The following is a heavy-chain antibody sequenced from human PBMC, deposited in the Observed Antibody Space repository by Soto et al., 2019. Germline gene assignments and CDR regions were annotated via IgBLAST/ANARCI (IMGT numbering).Heavy chain of an antibody. J-gene: IGHJ5*02. CDR1: GFTLSTSA. V-gene: IGHV3-23*01. Sequence: GGSLRLSCAVSGFTLSTSALSWVRQAPGKGLEWVSTMSNSGTSTYYADSVKGRFTISGDDSKNTLYLQMNSLRAEDAAIYYCVKRGDSTSWYWFDPWGQGTLVTVSS. CDR2: MSNSGTST. D-gene: IGHD6-13*01. CDR3: VKRGDSTSWYWFDP.